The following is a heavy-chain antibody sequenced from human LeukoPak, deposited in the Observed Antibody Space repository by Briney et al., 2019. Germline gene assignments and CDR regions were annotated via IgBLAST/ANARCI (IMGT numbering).Heavy chain of an antibody. J-gene: IGHJ4*02. CDR2: IYHSGST. CDR1: GGSISSSSYY. Sequence: SETLSLTCTVSGGSISSSSYYWGWIRQPPGKRLEWIGSIYHSGSTHYNSSLKSRVTISVDTSKNQLSLKLSSVTAADTAVYYCARGVGLTQGGTFDYWGQGTLVTVSS. D-gene: IGHD1-1*01. V-gene: IGHV4-39*07. CDR3: ARGVGLTQGGTFDY.